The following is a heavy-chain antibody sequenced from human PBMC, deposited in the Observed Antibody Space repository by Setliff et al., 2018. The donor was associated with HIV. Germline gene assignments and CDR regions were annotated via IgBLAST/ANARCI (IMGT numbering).Heavy chain of an antibody. J-gene: IGHJ4*02. CDR3: ARGYSSGWTGYFDY. CDR2: IYQTGVT. CDR1: GYSISSGYY. Sequence: PSETLSLTCAVSGYSISSGYYWGWIRQPPEKGLEWIGSIYQTGVTYYNPSLKSRVTISVDTSKNQFSLNLSSVTAADTAVYYCARGYSSGWTGYFDYWGQGTLVTVSS. D-gene: IGHD6-19*01. V-gene: IGHV4-38-2*01.